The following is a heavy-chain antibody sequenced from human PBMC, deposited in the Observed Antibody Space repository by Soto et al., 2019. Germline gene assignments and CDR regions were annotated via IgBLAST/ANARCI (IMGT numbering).Heavy chain of an antibody. D-gene: IGHD6-19*01. CDR1: GFTFDDYA. Sequence: DVQLVESGGGLVQPGRSLRLSCAASGFTFDDYAMHWVRQAPGKGLEWVSGISWNSGSIGYADSVKGRFTISRDNAKNSLYLQMNSLRAEDTALYYCAKDGDSAVAGSDHAFDYWGQGTLVTVSS. J-gene: IGHJ4*02. V-gene: IGHV3-9*01. CDR3: AKDGDSAVAGSDHAFDY. CDR2: ISWNSGSI.